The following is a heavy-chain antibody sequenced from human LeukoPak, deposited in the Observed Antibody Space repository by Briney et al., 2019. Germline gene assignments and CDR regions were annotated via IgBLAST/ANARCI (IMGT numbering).Heavy chain of an antibody. CDR2: ISGSGGST. CDR3: AKDPDSTGGFNDY. J-gene: IGHJ4*02. Sequence: GGSLRLSCAASGFTFSSYAMSWVRQAPGKGLEWVSAISGSGGSTYYADSVKGRFTVSRDNSKNTLYLQMNSLRAEDTAVYYCAKDPDSTGGFNDYWGQGALVTVSS. D-gene: IGHD1-14*01. CDR1: GFTFSSYA. V-gene: IGHV3-23*01.